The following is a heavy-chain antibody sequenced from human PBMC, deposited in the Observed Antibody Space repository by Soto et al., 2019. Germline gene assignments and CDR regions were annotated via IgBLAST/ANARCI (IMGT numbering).Heavy chain of an antibody. D-gene: IGHD1-26*01. Sequence: ASVKVSCEASGGTFSSYTISWVRQAPGQGLEWMGRIIPILGIANYAQKFQGRVTITADKSTSTAYMELSSLRSEDTAVYYCAVNSGSYSHWSPADDYYYYYGMDVWGQGTTVTVSS. V-gene: IGHV1-69*02. CDR3: AVNSGSYSHWSPADDYYYYYGMDV. J-gene: IGHJ6*02. CDR1: GGTFSSYT. CDR2: IIPILGIA.